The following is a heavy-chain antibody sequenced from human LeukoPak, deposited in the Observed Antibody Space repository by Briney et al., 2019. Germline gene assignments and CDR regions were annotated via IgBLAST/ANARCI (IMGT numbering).Heavy chain of an antibody. D-gene: IGHD6-19*01. CDR2: FDPEDGET. V-gene: IGHV1-24*01. CDR3: ATGGSGWYDWFDP. CDR1: GYTLTELS. J-gene: IGHJ5*02. Sequence: SVKASCKVSGYTLTELSMHWVRQAPGKGLEWMGGFDPEDGETIYAQKFQGRVTMTEDTSTDTAYMELSSLRSEDTAVYYCATGGSGWYDWFDPWGQGTLVTVSS.